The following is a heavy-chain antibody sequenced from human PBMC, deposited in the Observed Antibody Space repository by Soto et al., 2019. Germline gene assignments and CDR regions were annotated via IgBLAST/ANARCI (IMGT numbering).Heavy chain of an antibody. J-gene: IGHJ4*02. CDR2: ISSRSSYI. CDR1: GFTFSSYS. CDR3: ARDWGVDIAARYSSRWYYFDY. V-gene: IGHV3-21*01. D-gene: IGHD6-13*01. Sequence: EVQLVESGGGLVKPGGSLRLSCAASGFTFSSYSMNWVRQAPGKGLEWVSSISSRSSYIYYADSVKGRFTISRDNAKNSLYLQMNSLRAEDTAVYYCARDWGVDIAARYSSRWYYFDYWGQGTLVTVSS.